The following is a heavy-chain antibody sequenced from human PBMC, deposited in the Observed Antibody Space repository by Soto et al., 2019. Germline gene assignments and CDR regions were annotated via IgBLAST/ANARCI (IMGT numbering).Heavy chain of an antibody. CDR1: GYTFTSYA. CDR2: VNAGNGNT. CDR3: ARDRAYGYSYYYYMDV. J-gene: IGHJ6*03. V-gene: IGHV1-3*01. Sequence: ASVKVSCKASGYTFTSYAMNWVRQAPGQRLEWMGWVNAGNGNTKYSQKFQGRVTITRDTSASTAYMELSSLRSEDTAVYYCARDRAYGYSYYYYMDVWGKGTTVTVSS. D-gene: IGHD2-8*01.